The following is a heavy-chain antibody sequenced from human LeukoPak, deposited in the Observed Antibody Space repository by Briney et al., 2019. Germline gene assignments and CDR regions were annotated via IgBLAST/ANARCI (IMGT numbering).Heavy chain of an antibody. V-gene: IGHV3-64D*06. CDR2: ISSNGGST. J-gene: IGHJ4*02. CDR1: GFTFSSYA. D-gene: IGHD6-13*01. CDR3: VKGREVAAAGLAFDY. Sequence: GGSLRLSCSASGFTFSSYAMHWVRQAPGKGLEYVSAISSNGGSTYYADSVKGRFTISRDNSKNTLYLQMSSLRAEDTAVYYCVKGREVAAAGLAFDYWGQGTLVTVSS.